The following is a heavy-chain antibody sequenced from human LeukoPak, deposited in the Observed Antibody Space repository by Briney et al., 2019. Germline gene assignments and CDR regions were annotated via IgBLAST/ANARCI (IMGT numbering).Heavy chain of an antibody. CDR3: ARHRSEYDAFDI. J-gene: IGHJ3*02. Sequence: SETLSLTCTVSGGSISGYYWSWIRQPPGKGLEWIGYIYYSGSTNYNPSLKSRVTISVDTSKNQFSLKLSSVTAADTAVYYCARHRSEYDAFDIWGQGTMVTVSS. CDR1: GGSISGYY. V-gene: IGHV4-59*08. CDR2: IYYSGST.